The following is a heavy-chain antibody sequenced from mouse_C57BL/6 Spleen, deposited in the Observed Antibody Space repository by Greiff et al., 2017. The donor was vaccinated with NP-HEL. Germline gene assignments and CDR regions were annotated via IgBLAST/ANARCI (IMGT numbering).Heavy chain of an antibody. V-gene: IGHV5-4*01. D-gene: IGHD1-1*01. Sequence: EVHLVESGGGLVKPGGSLKLSCAASGFTFSSYAMSWVRQTPEKRLEWVATISDGGSYTYYPDNVKGRFTISRDNAKNNLYLQMSHLKSEDTAMYYCARDRVTTVVATGAMDYWGQGTSVTVSS. CDR1: GFTFSSYA. CDR3: ARDRVTTVVATGAMDY. J-gene: IGHJ4*01. CDR2: ISDGGSYT.